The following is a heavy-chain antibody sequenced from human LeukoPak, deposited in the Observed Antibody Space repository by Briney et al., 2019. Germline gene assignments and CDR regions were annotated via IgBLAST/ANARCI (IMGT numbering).Heavy chain of an antibody. CDR1: GFSVSSNH. D-gene: IGHD1-26*01. J-gene: IGHJ3*01. Sequence: GGSLRLSCAASGFSVSSNHMSWVRQAPGKGLEWVSVIYSGGTPYYADSVKGRFTISRDNSKNTLYLQMNSLRAEDTAVYYCARDRPVGATRTHGAFDFWGQGTMVTVSS. CDR2: IYSGGTP. V-gene: IGHV3-53*01. CDR3: ARDRPVGATRTHGAFDF.